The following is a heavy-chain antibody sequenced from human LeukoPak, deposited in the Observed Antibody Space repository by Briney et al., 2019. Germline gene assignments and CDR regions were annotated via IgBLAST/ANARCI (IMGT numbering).Heavy chain of an antibody. V-gene: IGHV4-59*01. Sequence: PSETLSLTCTVSGGSISSSYWSWIRQPPGKGLEWIGYIYHSGSTNYNPSLKSRVTISVDTSKDQLSLKLSSVTAADTAVYYCARRLAVTGRYYFDYWGQGSLVTVSS. CDR1: GGSISSSY. CDR2: IYHSGST. D-gene: IGHD4-11*01. J-gene: IGHJ4*02. CDR3: ARRLAVTGRYYFDY.